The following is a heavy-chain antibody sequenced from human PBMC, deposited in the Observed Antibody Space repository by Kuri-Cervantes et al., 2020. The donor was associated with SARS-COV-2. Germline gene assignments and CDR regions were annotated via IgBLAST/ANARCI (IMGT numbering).Heavy chain of an antibody. CDR3: AREGRGSNYDYVWGSYRSLQFGY. V-gene: IGHV1-2*02. Sequence: ASVKVSCKASGYTFSDYYIHWVRQAPGQGLEWMGWVNPISGGTKFAQKFQGRVTMTRDTSISTAYMELSRLRSDDTAVYYCAREGRGSNYDYVWGSYRSLQFGYWGQGTLVTVSS. CDR1: GYTFSDYY. CDR2: VNPISGGT. J-gene: IGHJ4*02. D-gene: IGHD3-16*02.